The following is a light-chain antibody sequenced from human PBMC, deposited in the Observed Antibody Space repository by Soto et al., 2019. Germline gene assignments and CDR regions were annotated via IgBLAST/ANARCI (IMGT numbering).Light chain of an antibody. CDR1: QSITTY. Sequence: DIQMTQSPSSLSSSVGDRVTITCRASQSITTYLNWYQQKPGKAPKLLIFSASNLQGGVPSRFSGTGSGTDFTFTISSLLPEDFATYYCQQTYTTPRTFGQGTKVDIK. V-gene: IGKV1-39*01. J-gene: IGKJ1*01. CDR3: QQTYTTPRT. CDR2: SAS.